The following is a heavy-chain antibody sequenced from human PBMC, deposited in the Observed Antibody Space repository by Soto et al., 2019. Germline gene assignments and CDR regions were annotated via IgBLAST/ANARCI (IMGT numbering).Heavy chain of an antibody. Sequence: QVQLLQSGPGVVEPSQTLSLTCVISGDRVSSNIPAWNWIRQSPLIGLEWLGRTYYRSKWNTDSAVYVQSRINIHPYTPNYQYAIQPNAVTPEDTAVYFCARAMGVEAAPAFWDEGTLVTVSS. CDR1: GDRVSSNIPA. CDR2: TYYRSKWNT. D-gene: IGHD6-13*01. V-gene: IGHV6-1*01. CDR3: ARAMGVEAAPAF. J-gene: IGHJ4*02.